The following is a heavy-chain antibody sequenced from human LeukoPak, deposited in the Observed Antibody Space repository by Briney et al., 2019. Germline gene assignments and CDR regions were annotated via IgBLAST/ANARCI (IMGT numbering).Heavy chain of an antibody. CDR3: ASGTDYGDYYALVY. V-gene: IGHV4-39*01. CDR2: IYYSGST. J-gene: IGHJ4*02. CDR1: GGSISSSSYY. D-gene: IGHD4-17*01. Sequence: KPSETLSLTCTVSGGSISSSSYYWGWIRQPPGKGLEWIGSIYYSGSTYYNPSLKSRVTISVDTSKNQFSLKLSSVTAADTAVYYCASGTDYGDYYALVYWGQGTLVTVSS.